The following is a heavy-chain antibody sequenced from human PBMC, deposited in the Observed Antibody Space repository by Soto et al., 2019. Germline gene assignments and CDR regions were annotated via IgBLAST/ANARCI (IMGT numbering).Heavy chain of an antibody. CDR3: ANELTYYYDSSAMGFDY. J-gene: IGHJ4*02. D-gene: IGHD3-22*01. Sequence: GALRLSCAASGVTVSSYAMGWVRQAPGKGLEWGSAISGSGGSTYYADSVKGRFTISRDNSKNTLNLQMNSLRAEDTAVYYCANELTYYYDSSAMGFDYWGRGTLVTVSS. CDR1: GVTVSSYA. V-gene: IGHV3-23*01. CDR2: ISGSGGST.